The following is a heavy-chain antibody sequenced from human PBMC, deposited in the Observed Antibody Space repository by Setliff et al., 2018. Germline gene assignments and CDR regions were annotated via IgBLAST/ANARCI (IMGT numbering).Heavy chain of an antibody. V-gene: IGHV4-59*04. CDR3: ARASVVHAIAVGY. CDR1: GGSVSSHY. CDR2: IFYNGMA. Sequence: PSETLSLTCTVSGGSVSSHYWSWIRQSPGTGLEWIGSIFYNGMAYYNPSLKSRVTMSVDTSKNQFSLNLTSVTAADTAVYYCARASVVHAIAVGYWGQGTLVTVSS. J-gene: IGHJ4*02. D-gene: IGHD2-15*01.